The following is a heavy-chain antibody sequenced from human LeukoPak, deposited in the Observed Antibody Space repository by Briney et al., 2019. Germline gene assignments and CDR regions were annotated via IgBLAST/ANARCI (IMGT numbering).Heavy chain of an antibody. V-gene: IGHV3-33*01. CDR3: ARDLVGASYGYDYYYGMDV. Sequence: GGSLRLSCAASGFTFSSYGMHWVRQAPGKGLEWVAVIWYDGSNKYYADSVKGRFAISRDNSKNTLYLQMNSLRAEDTAVYYCARDLVGASYGYDYYYGMDVWGQGTTVTVSS. D-gene: IGHD5-18*01. CDR1: GFTFSSYG. CDR2: IWYDGSNK. J-gene: IGHJ6*02.